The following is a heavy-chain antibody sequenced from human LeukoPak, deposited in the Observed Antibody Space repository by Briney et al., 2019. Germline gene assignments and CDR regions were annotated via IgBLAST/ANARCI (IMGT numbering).Heavy chain of an antibody. D-gene: IGHD1-1*01. J-gene: IGHJ6*03. Sequence: ASVKVSCKASGYTFTSYSINWVRQAPGQGLEWMGWISAYNGNTNYAQKLQGRVTMTIDTSTSTAYMELRSLRSDDTAVYYCARGAPTTNYYYYYYMDVWGKGTTVTVSS. V-gene: IGHV1-18*01. CDR2: ISAYNGNT. CDR3: ARGAPTTNYYYYYYMDV. CDR1: GYTFTSYS.